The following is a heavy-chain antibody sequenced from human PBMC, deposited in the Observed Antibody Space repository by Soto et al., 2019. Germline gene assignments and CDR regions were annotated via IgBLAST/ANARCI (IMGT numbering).Heavy chain of an antibody. Sequence: GGSLRLSCAASGFTVSSNYMSWARQAPGKGLEWVSVIYSGGSTYYADSVKGRFTISRDNSKNTLYLQMNSLRAEDTAVYYCARGVTGTTAAFDIWGQGTMVTVSS. CDR3: ARGVTGTTAAFDI. CDR1: GFTVSSNY. J-gene: IGHJ3*02. V-gene: IGHV3-66*01. CDR2: IYSGGST. D-gene: IGHD1-7*01.